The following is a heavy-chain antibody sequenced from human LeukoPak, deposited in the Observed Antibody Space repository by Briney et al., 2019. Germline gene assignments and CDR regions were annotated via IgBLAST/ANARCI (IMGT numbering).Heavy chain of an antibody. Sequence: GGSLRLSCAASGFTVSSNYMSWVRQAPGKGLEWVSVIYSGGSTYYADSVKGRFTISRDNAKNSLYLQMNSLRAEDTAVYYCSRDYGDYRGIYWGQGTLVTVSS. CDR3: SRDYGDYRGIY. CDR1: GFTVSSNY. CDR2: IYSGGST. D-gene: IGHD4-17*01. J-gene: IGHJ4*02. V-gene: IGHV3-53*01.